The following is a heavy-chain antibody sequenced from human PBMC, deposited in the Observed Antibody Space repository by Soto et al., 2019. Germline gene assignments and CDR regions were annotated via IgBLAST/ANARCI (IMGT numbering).Heavy chain of an antibody. J-gene: IGHJ6*02. V-gene: IGHV3-30*03. D-gene: IGHD1-26*01. Sequence: PGGSLRLSCAASGFTFSSYGMHWVRQAPGKGLEWVSVISYDGSNKYYADSVKGRFTISRDNSKNTLYLQMNSLRVEDTAVYYWARDGEWELVLESFYYYGMDVWGQGTTVTVSS. CDR1: GFTFSSYG. CDR3: ARDGEWELVLESFYYYGMDV. CDR2: ISYDGSNK.